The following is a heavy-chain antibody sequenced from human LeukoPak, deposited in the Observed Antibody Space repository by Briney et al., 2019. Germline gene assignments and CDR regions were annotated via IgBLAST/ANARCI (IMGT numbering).Heavy chain of an antibody. V-gene: IGHV4-59*01. Sequence: SETLSLTCSVSGGSISSYYWSWIRQPPGKGLEWIGYLYYSGSTNSNPSLKSRVTMSVDTSKNQFSLKLRSVTAADTAVYYCARGGSGISNAFDIWGQETMVTVSS. CDR3: ARGGSGISNAFDI. CDR2: LYYSGST. CDR1: GGSISSYY. D-gene: IGHD3-10*01. J-gene: IGHJ3*02.